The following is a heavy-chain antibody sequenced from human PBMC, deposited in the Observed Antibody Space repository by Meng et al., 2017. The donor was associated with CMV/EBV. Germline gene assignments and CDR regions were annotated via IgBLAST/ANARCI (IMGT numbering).Heavy chain of an antibody. V-gene: IGHV3-30*09. Sequence: GGSLRLSCVVSGFTFRDYAMHWDRQAPGKGLEWVAFVSYDGNIKLYAESVKGRFAISRDSSKNTLFLQMSSLRVDDTGLYYCARDGAWLGELSFDSWGQGTLVTVSS. CDR3: ARDGAWLGELSFDS. CDR2: VSYDGNIK. D-gene: IGHD3-10*01. J-gene: IGHJ4*02. CDR1: GFTFRDYA.